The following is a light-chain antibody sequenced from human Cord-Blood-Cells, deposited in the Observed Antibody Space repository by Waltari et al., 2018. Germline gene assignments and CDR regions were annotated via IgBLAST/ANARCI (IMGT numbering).Light chain of an antibody. Sequence: QSALTQPRSVSGSPGQAVTISCTGTISDVGGYNYVSWYQQHPGKAPKLLIYDVSKRPSGVPDRFAGSKSGNTASLTISGLQAEDEADYYCGSYAGSYTYVFGTGTKVTVL. CDR1: ISDVGGYNY. V-gene: IGLV2-11*01. J-gene: IGLJ1*01. CDR2: DVS. CDR3: GSYAGSYTYV.